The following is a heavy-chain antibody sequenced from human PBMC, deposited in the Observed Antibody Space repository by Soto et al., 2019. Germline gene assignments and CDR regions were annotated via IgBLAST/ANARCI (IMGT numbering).Heavy chain of an antibody. D-gene: IGHD3-22*01. CDR1: GFTFSNAW. CDR2: IKSKTDGGTT. Sequence: GGSLRLSCAASGFTFSNAWMSWVRQAPGKGLEWVGRIKSKTDGGTTDYAAPVKGRFTISRDDSKNTLYLQMNSLKTEDTVVYYCTTDYYYDSSGGNYYGMDVWGQGTTVTVSS. CDR3: TTDYYYDSSGGNYYGMDV. J-gene: IGHJ6*02. V-gene: IGHV3-15*01.